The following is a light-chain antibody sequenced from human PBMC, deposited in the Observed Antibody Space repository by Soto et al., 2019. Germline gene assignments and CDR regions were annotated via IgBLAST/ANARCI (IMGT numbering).Light chain of an antibody. CDR3: QQYNNWPSWT. Sequence: EKVMTQSPATLSMSPGERATLSCRASQSVSSYLAWYQQKPGQAPRLLIYGASTRATGIPARFSGSGSGTEFTLTISSLQSEDFAVYNCQQYNNWPSWTFGQGTKV. V-gene: IGKV3-15*01. CDR2: GAS. J-gene: IGKJ1*01. CDR1: QSVSSY.